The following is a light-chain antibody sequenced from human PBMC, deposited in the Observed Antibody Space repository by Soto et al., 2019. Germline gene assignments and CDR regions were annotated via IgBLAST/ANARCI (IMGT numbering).Light chain of an antibody. CDR1: SGHSSYA. V-gene: IGLV4-69*01. CDR2: LSSDGSH. CDR3: QTWDTGARVV. J-gene: IGLJ2*01. Sequence: QSVLTQSPSASASLGASVKLTCTLSSGHSSYAIAWHQQQPEKGPRYLMKLSSDGSHSKGDGIPDSFSGSSSGAERYLTLSSLQSEDEADYYCQTWDTGARVVFGGGTKLTVL.